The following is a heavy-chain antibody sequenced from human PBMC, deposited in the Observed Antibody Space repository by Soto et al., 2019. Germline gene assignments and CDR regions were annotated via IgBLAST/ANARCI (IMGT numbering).Heavy chain of an antibody. CDR2: ISVGGGST. D-gene: IGHD4-17*01. V-gene: IGHV3-23*01. J-gene: IGHJ5*02. CDR3: AKGSPLANGEDGNHFNP. Sequence: EVQLLESGGDLVQSWGSLRLSCAASGFAFGTSAMSWVRQVPGKGLEWVSSISVGGGSTNYAASVKGRFTVSRNHSENTLSQRMRSLGVTDTAIYDCAKGSPLANGEDGNHFNPFGQPSLVTVSS. CDR1: GFAFGTSA.